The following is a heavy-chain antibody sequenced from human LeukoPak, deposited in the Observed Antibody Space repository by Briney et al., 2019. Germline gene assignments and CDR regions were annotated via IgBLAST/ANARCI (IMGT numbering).Heavy chain of an antibody. V-gene: IGHV4-39*07. CDR2: IYYSGSA. CDR1: GGSISNSYYY. Sequence: SETLSPTCTVSGGSISNSYYYWGWIRQSPGKGLEWIATIYYSGSAFFNPSLKSRVTISIDTSKNQFSLRLSSVTAADTAVYYCARENYGGNSGDYWGQGTLVTVSS. D-gene: IGHD4-23*01. CDR3: ARENYGGNSGDY. J-gene: IGHJ4*02.